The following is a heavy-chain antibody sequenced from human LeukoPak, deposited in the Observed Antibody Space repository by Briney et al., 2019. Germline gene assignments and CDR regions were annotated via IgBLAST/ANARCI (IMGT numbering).Heavy chain of an antibody. CDR1: GYTFTGYY. CDR3: ARHMTTANNWFDP. Sequence: GASVEVSCKASGYTFTGYYMHWVRQAPGQGLEWLGWINPNSGGTNYEQKFQGRVIMTRDTSISTAYMELSRLRSDDTAVYYCARHMTTANNWFDPWGQGTLVTVSS. V-gene: IGHV1-2*02. J-gene: IGHJ5*02. CDR2: INPNSGGT. D-gene: IGHD4-17*01.